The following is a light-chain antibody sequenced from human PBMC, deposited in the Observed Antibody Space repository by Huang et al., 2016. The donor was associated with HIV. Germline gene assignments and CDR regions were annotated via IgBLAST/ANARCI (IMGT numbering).Light chain of an antibody. CDR3: QQYDNWPET. CDR2: SAS. V-gene: IGKV3-15*01. J-gene: IGKJ2*01. CDR1: QNINDN. Sequence: EVVMTQSPATLSVSPGERATLSCRASQNINDNFAWYQQKPCQAPRLRIYSASTRATDIPARFSGSWSGTEFTLTINSLQSEDSAVYYCQQYDNWPETFGAGTKLEIK.